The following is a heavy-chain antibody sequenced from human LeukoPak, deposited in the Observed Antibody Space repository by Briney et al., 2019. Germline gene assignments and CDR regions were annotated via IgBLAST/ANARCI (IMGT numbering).Heavy chain of an antibody. CDR2: ISGTGGSA. CDR1: GITFSNYA. V-gene: IGHV3-23*01. D-gene: IGHD6-19*01. CDR3: AKGKNSGWNKDAFDL. J-gene: IGHJ3*01. Sequence: QPGGSLRLSCAASGITFSNYAMSWVRQAPGKGLEWVSAISGTGGSAFHADSVKGRLTISRDNTRNTVYLQMNSLKADDTALYYCAKGKNSGWNKDAFDLWGQGTMVIVSS.